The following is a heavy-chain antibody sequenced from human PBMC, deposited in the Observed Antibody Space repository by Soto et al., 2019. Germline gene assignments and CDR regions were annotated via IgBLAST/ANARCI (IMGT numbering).Heavy chain of an antibody. Sequence: PGGSLRLSSAASGFTFSNYAMSWVRQAPGKGLEWVSAISGSGGSTYYADSVKGRFTISRDNSKNTLYLQMNSLRAEDTAVYYSAKSPAQYCSGGSCYLDYWGQGTLVTVSS. CDR2: ISGSGGST. V-gene: IGHV3-23*01. CDR3: AKSPAQYCSGGSCYLDY. D-gene: IGHD2-15*01. J-gene: IGHJ4*02. CDR1: GFTFSNYA.